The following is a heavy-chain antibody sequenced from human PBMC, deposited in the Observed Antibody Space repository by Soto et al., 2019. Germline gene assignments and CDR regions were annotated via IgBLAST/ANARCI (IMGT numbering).Heavy chain of an antibody. V-gene: IGHV4-61*01. Sequence: SETLSLTCTVSGGSVSSGSYYWSWIRQPPGKGLEWIGYIYYSGSTNYNPSLKSRVTISVDTSKNQFSLKLSSVTAADTAVYYCAREGEAARPYYGMDVWGQGTTVTVSS. D-gene: IGHD6-13*01. CDR1: GGSVSSGSYY. CDR3: AREGEAARPYYGMDV. CDR2: IYYSGST. J-gene: IGHJ6*02.